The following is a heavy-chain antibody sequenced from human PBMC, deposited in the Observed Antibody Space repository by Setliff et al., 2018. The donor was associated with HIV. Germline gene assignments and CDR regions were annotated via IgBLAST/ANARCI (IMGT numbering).Heavy chain of an antibody. CDR2: ITDDGTA. CDR3: ARVGYYDSSFDY. CDR1: GGSLTNYY. J-gene: IGHJ4*02. D-gene: IGHD3-22*01. Sequence: SETLSLTCAVYGGSLTNYYWSWIRQSPGKGLEWIGEITDDGTATYTSSLKGRVTISVDTSKNQFSLKLSSVTAADTAVYYCARVGYYDSSFDYWGQGTLVTVSS. V-gene: IGHV4-34*01.